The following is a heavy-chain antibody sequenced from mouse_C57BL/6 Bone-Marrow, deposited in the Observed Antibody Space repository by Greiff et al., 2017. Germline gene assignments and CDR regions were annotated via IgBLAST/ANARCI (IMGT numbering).Heavy chain of an antibody. CDR3: AREGWLLPYAMDY. V-gene: IGHV3-6*01. CDR2: ISYDGSN. Sequence: EVKLQESGPGLVKPSQSLSLTCSVTGSSITSGYYWNWIRQFPGNKLEWMGYISYDGSNNYNPSLKNRIPITRDTAKNQFYLKLKSVTTEDTATYYCAREGWLLPYAMDYWGQGTSVTVSS. D-gene: IGHD2-3*01. J-gene: IGHJ4*01. CDR1: GSSITSGYY.